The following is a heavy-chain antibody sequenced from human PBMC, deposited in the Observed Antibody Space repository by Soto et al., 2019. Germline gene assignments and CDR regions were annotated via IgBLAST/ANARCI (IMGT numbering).Heavy chain of an antibody. CDR3: ARVGIDFWSGYYTVPSSGMDV. Sequence: VASVKVSCKASGYTSTSYYMHWVRQAPGQGLEWMGIINPSGGSTSYAQKFQGRVTMTRDTSTSTVYMELSSLRSEDTAVYYCARVGIDFWSGYYTVPSSGMDVWGQGTTVTVSS. CDR2: INPSGGST. V-gene: IGHV1-46*01. D-gene: IGHD3-3*01. J-gene: IGHJ6*02. CDR1: GYTSTSYY.